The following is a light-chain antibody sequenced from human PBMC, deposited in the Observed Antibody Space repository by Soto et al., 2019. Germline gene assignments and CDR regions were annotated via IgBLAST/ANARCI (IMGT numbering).Light chain of an antibody. V-gene: IGKV3-20*01. CDR3: QQYGSSLIT. Sequence: EIVLTQSPGTLSLSPGERATLSCRASQSISSNYLAWYQQKPGQAPRLLIYVASSRASGIPDRSSGSGSGTDFTLTISKLEPEDFAVYYCQQYGSSLITFGQGTRLEIK. CDR1: QSISSNY. CDR2: VAS. J-gene: IGKJ5*01.